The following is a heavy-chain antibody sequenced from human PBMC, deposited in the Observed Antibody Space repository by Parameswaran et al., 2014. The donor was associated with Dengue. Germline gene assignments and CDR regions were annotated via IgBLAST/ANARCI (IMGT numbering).Heavy chain of an antibody. Sequence: WIRQPPGKGLEWIGYIYYSGSTYYNPSLKSRVTISVDTSKNQFSLKLSSVTAADTAVYYCARVRRGFDIWGQGTRVTVSS. CDR2: IYYSGST. V-gene: IGHV4-31*02. CDR3: ARVRRGFDI. J-gene: IGHJ3*02. D-gene: IGHD1-14*01.